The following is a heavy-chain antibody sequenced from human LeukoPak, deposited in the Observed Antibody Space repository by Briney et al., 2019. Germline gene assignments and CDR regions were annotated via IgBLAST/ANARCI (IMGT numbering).Heavy chain of an antibody. J-gene: IGHJ3*02. CDR1: LGTLSRYL. V-gene: IGHV1-69*01. Sequence: DSCQATLGTLSRYLISGVGPPAGRELAGMGGIIHIFGKANYAQKFQGRVTITADESTSTAYMELSSLRSEDTAVYYCASGTTVVSDGAFDIWGQGTMVTVSS. D-gene: IGHD4-23*01. CDR2: IIHIFGKA. CDR3: ASGTTVVSDGAFDI.